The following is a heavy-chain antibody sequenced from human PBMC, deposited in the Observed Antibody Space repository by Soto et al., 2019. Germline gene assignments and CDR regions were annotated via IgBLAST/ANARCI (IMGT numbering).Heavy chain of an antibody. J-gene: IGHJ5*02. CDR2: IDPTDSYT. V-gene: IGHV5-10-1*03. D-gene: IGHD1-26*01. CDR3: ATTLRPSGSSFVSWFDH. CDR1: GYSFTRKW. Sequence: DVQLVQSGAELKKPGESLRISCKASGYSFTRKWISWVRQMPGKGLEWMGRIDPTDSYTNYSPSFQGHVTISVDKSSRTAYVQWSSLKASDTAMYYCATTLRPSGSSFVSWFDHWGQGTLVTVSS.